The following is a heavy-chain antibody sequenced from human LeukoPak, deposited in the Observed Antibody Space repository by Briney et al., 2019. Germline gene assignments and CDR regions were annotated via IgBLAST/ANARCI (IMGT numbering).Heavy chain of an antibody. D-gene: IGHD1-26*01. CDR3: ATTPYSGSYTHWYYFDY. CDR2: ISAYNGNT. CDR1: GYTFTSYS. Sequence: ASVKVSCKASGYTFTSYSISWVRQAPGQGLEWMGWISAYNGNTNYAQKLQGRVTMTTDTSTSTAYMELRSLRSDDTAVYYCATTPYSGSYTHWYYFDYWGQGTLVTVSS. J-gene: IGHJ4*02. V-gene: IGHV1-18*01.